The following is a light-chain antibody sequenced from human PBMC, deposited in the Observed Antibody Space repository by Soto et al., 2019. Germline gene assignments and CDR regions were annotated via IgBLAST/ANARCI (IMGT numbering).Light chain of an antibody. Sequence: EIVFTQSPGTLSLSPGERATLSCRASQSVSSSYLAWYQQKPGQAPRLLIYDASSRATGIPDRFSGSGSATDFTLTISRLEPEDFAVYYCQQYGSSLILGGGTKVDIK. CDR3: QQYGSSLI. CDR1: QSVSSSY. J-gene: IGKJ4*01. CDR2: DAS. V-gene: IGKV3-20*01.